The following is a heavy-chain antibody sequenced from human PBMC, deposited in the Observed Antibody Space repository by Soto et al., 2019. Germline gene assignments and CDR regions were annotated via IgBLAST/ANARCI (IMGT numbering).Heavy chain of an antibody. D-gene: IGHD6-19*01. CDR3: ARDQQWLVRFYFDF. V-gene: IGHV3-33*01. CDR1: GFTFSSYV. Sequence: LRLSCAASGFTFSSYVMHWVRQAPGKGLEWVAVIWYDGSNKYYADSVKGRFTISRDNSKNTLYLQMNSLRAEDTAGYYCARDQQWLVRFYFDFWGQGTLVTVSS. CDR2: IWYDGSNK. J-gene: IGHJ4*02.